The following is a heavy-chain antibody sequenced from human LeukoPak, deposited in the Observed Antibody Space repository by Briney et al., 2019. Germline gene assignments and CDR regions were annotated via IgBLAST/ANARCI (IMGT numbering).Heavy chain of an antibody. D-gene: IGHD6-13*01. J-gene: IGHJ5*02. CDR2: IYYSGST. CDR3: ARLEIAAAGNRWFDP. V-gene: IGHV4-39*07. Sequence: TTSETLSLTCTVSGDSISSSSSYWGWIRQPPGKGLEWIGSIYYSGSTYYNPSLKSRVTISVDTSKNQFSLKLSSVTAADTAAYYCARLEIAAAGNRWFDPWGQGTLVAVSS. CDR1: GDSISSSSSY.